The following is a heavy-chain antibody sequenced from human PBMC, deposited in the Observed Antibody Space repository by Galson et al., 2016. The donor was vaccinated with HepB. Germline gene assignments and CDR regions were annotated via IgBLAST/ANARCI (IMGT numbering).Heavy chain of an antibody. CDR3: ARDPYYDSGSYHGVDC. CDR1: GFTFNDYY. V-gene: IGHV3-11*04. D-gene: IGHD3-10*01. Sequence: SLRLSCATSGFTFNDYYMAWIRQAPGKGLEWVSHISGDDNDIYYTDSVKGRFTVSRDSAKNALFLQMTDLSADDTAVYWCARDPYYDSGSYHGVDCWGQGTLVTVSS. CDR2: ISGDDNDI. J-gene: IGHJ1*01.